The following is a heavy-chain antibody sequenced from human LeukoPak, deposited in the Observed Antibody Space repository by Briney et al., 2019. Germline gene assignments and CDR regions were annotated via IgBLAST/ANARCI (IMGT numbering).Heavy chain of an antibody. CDR2: ISSSSSTI. J-gene: IGHJ4*02. D-gene: IGHD6-13*01. CDR3: AGGYSSSWYSPYFDY. Sequence: GGSLRLSCAASGFTFGSYSMNWVRQAPGKGLEWVSYISSSSSTIYYADSVKGRFTISRDNAKNSLHLQMNSLRDEDTAVYYCAGGYSSSWYSPYFDYWGQGTLVTVSS. CDR1: GFTFGSYS. V-gene: IGHV3-48*02.